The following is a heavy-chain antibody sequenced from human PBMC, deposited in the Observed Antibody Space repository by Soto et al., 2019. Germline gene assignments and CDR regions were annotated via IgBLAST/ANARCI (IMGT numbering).Heavy chain of an antibody. CDR1: GFSFRDYA. CDR3: AHNCGVDCHSVFFY. V-gene: IGHV3-30-3*01. J-gene: IGHJ4*02. D-gene: IGHD2-21*02. Sequence: QVQLVESGGGVVQPGRSLRLSCAASGFSFRDYAMYWVRQAPGKGLEWVAVISYDGGNKYHADSVKGRFTISRDNSRTTLYLQMDSLRPADTAVYYCAHNCGVDCHSVFFYWGQGTLVIVSS. CDR2: ISYDGGNK.